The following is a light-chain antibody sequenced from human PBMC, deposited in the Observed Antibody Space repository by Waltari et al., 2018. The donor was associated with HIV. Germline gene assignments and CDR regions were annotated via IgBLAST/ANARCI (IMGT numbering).Light chain of an antibody. CDR2: EGI. CDR3: SSYGGSSNWL. Sequence: QSALTQPASVSRSPAQSLTFPCPGTSSDIGTYHLSAWYQQHPGKAPKLIIYEGIKRPSGVSNRISGSKSANTASLTISGLQAEDEADYFCSSYGGSSNWLFGGGTKLTVL. J-gene: IGLJ2*01. V-gene: IGLV2-23*01. CDR1: SSDIGTYHL.